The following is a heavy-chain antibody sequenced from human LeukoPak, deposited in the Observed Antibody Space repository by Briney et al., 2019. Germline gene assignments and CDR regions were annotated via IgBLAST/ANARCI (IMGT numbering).Heavy chain of an antibody. V-gene: IGHV3-30*18. D-gene: IGHD4-17*01. Sequence: YDGSNKYYADSVKGRFTISRDNSKNTLNLQMNSLRAEDTAVYYCAKDRYGDYRPRTLDYWGQGTLVTVSS. J-gene: IGHJ4*02. CDR2: YDGSNK. CDR3: AKDRYGDYRPRTLDY.